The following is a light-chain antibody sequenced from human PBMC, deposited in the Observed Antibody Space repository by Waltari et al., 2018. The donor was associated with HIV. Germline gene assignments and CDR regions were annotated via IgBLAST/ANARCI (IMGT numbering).Light chain of an antibody. J-gene: IGKJ1*01. V-gene: IGKV1-5*03. CDR2: KVS. Sequence: DIQMTQSPSTVSASVGDRVTITCRASQGVGRWLSWYQQKPGKAPKLLIYKVSSIDGGVPTRFSGSGSGTEFTLTINSLQPDDFATYYCQQHTSYSRTFGQGTKVEVK. CDR1: QGVGRW. CDR3: QQHTSYSRT.